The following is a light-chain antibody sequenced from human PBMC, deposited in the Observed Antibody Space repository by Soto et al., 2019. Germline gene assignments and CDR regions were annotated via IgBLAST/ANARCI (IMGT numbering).Light chain of an antibody. J-gene: IGKJ3*01. CDR3: QQRSNWPPFT. CDR1: QSIGSY. CDR2: DAS. Sequence: EIVLTHSPATLSLSLGERATLSCRASQSIGSYLAWYQQKPGQAPRLLIYDASNRATGIPARFSGSGSGTDFTLTISSLEPEDFAVYYCQQRSNWPPFTFGPGTKVDI. V-gene: IGKV3-11*01.